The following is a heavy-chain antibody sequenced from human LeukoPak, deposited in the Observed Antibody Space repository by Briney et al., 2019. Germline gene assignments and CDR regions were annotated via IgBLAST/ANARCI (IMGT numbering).Heavy chain of an antibody. CDR3: ARHPGITAAGTGFDI. J-gene: IGHJ3*02. V-gene: IGHV4-39*01. D-gene: IGHD6-13*01. CDR2: IYYSGRT. Sequence: WVRQPPGKGLEWIGSIYYSGRTYYNPSLKSRLTISVDTSKNQFSLKLSSVTAADTAVYYCARHPGITAAGTGFDIWGQGTMVTVSS.